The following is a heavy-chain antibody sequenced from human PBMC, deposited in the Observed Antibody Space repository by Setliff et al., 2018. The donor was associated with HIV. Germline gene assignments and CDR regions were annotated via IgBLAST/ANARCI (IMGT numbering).Heavy chain of an antibody. CDR2: INPNTGKT. D-gene: IGHD1-26*01. CDR3: ARGFFSGTYHYFDF. J-gene: IGHJ4*01. V-gene: IGHV1-2*06. CDR1: GYNFKEHY. Sequence: ASVKVSCKTSGYNFKEHYIHWVRQAPGQGLEWMGQINPNTGKTKFTQKFRDRVTVTRDTSINTVYMDLVRLRHDDTAIYYCARGFFSGTYHYFDFWGQGSLVTVTS.